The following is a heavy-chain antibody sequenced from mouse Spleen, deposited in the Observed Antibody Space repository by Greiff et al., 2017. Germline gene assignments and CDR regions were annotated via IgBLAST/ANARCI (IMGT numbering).Heavy chain of an antibody. V-gene: IGHV3-2*02. CDR3: ARSRYYYGSSYDAMDY. CDR2: ISYSGST. CDR1: GYSITSDYA. D-gene: IGHD1-1*01. Sequence: EVKLQESGPGLVKPSQSLSLTCTVTGYSITSDYAWNWIRQFPGNKLEWMGYISYSGSTSYNPSLKSRISITRDTSKNQFFLQLNSVTTEDTATYYCARSRYYYGSSYDAMDYWGQGTSVTVSS. J-gene: IGHJ4*01.